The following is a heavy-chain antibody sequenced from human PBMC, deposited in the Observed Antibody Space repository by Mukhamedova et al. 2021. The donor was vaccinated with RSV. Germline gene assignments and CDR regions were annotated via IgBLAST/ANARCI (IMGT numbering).Heavy chain of an antibody. J-gene: IGHJ5*02. CDR2: ST. V-gene: IGHV4-39*01. D-gene: IGHD3-10*01. CDR3: ASHGLYYYGSGSSNNWFDP. Sequence: STYYNPSFKSRVTISVDTSKNQLSLKLSSVTAADTAVYYCASHGLYYYGSGSSNNWFDPWGQGTLVNVSS.